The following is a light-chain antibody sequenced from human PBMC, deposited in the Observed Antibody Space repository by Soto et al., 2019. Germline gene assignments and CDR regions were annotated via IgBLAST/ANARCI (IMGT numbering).Light chain of an antibody. CDR3: TPDRSDITYV. Sequence: QSALTQPASVSGSPGQSITISCTGTSSDIGGYNFVSWYQQHPGKAPTLLLYDVTNRPSGVSTRFSGSKSGNTASLTIADLPAEDEADYYCTPDRSDITYVFGAGTKLTVL. CDR1: SSDIGGYNF. V-gene: IGLV2-14*03. CDR2: DVT. J-gene: IGLJ1*01.